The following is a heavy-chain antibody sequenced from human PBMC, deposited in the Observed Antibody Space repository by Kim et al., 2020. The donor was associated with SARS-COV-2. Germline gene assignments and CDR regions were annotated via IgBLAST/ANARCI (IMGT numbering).Heavy chain of an antibody. CDR3: VRELSHSSTHFGY. Sequence: GGSLRLSCETSGFSFGGYDMHWVRQAPGKGPEWVAEISFDGKKSQYVESVRGRFTISRDKFKSTLYLQLNSLRPEDTAVYYCVRELSHSSTHFGYWGQGTLVSVSS. D-gene: IGHD6-13*01. CDR1: GFSFGGYD. J-gene: IGHJ4*02. V-gene: IGHV3-30*03. CDR2: ISFDGKKS.